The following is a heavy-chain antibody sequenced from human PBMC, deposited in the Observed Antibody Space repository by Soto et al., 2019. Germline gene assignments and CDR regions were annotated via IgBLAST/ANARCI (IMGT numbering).Heavy chain of an antibody. CDR2: IIPIFGTA. CDR3: SFEYSSGWSSGSHYYGMDV. J-gene: IGHJ6*02. CDR1: GGTFSSYA. V-gene: IGHV1-69*06. Sequence: GASVKVSCKASGGTFSSYAISWVRQAPGQGLEWMGGIIPIFGTANYAQKFQGRVTITADKSTSTAYMELSSLRSEDTAVYYCSFEYSSGWSSGSHYYGMDVWGQGTTVTVSS. D-gene: IGHD6-19*01.